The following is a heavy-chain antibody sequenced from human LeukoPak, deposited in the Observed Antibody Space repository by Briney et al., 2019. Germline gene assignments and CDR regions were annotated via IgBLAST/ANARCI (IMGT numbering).Heavy chain of an antibody. J-gene: IGHJ4*02. CDR2: FYDSGNT. CDR3: ARVPATFALIDREYYFDY. V-gene: IGHV4-38-2*02. Sequence: SETLSLTCTVSGYSISSGYYWGWIRQPPGKGLEWIGSFYDSGNTYYNPSLKSRVTISVDTSKNQFSLKVRSVTAADTAVYYCARVPATFALIDREYYFDYWGQGTLVTVSS. CDR1: GYSISSGYY. D-gene: IGHD3-16*01.